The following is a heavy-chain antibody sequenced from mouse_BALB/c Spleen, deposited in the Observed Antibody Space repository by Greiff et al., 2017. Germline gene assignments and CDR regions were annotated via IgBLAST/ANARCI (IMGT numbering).Heavy chain of an antibody. CDR3: ARGKIYYGYGGLGAMDY. CDR1: GYTFTDYN. Sequence: VQLQQSGPELVKPGASVKIPCKASGYTFTDYNMDWVKQSHGKSLEWIGDINPNNGGTIYNQKFKGKATLTVDKSSSTAYMELRSLTSEDTAVYYCARGKIYYGYGGLGAMDYWGQGTSVTVSS. D-gene: IGHD2-2*01. CDR2: INPNNGGT. J-gene: IGHJ4*01. V-gene: IGHV1-18*01.